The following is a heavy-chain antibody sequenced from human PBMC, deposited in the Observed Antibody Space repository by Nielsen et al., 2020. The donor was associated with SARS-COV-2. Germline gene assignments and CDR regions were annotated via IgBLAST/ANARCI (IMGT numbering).Heavy chain of an antibody. CDR1: GGSISSYY. D-gene: IGHD3-9*01. Sequence: SETLSLTCTVSGGSISSYYWSWIRQPPGKGLEWIGYIYYSGSTNYNPSLKSRVTISVDTSKNQFSLKLSSVTAADTAMYYCARAGGFFDWLFRSDYYYYGMDVWGQGTTVTVSS. J-gene: IGHJ6*02. CDR2: IYYSGST. CDR3: ARAGGFFDWLFRSDYYYYGMDV. V-gene: IGHV4-59*13.